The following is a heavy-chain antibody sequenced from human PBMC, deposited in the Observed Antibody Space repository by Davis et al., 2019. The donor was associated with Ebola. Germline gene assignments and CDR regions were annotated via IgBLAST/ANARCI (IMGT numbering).Heavy chain of an antibody. D-gene: IGHD2-15*01. CDR2: LNTDGSRT. J-gene: IGHJ4*02. V-gene: IGHV3-74*01. CDR1: GFTFSSYW. Sequence: PGGSLRLSCAASGFTFSSYWIHWVRQAPGKGLVWVSRLNTDGSRTRDAESVKGRFTISRDNAKNTLYLQMNSLRAEDTAVYYCARVLSYCSGGSCPGGSDHWGQGTLVTVSS. CDR3: ARVLSYCSGGSCPGGSDH.